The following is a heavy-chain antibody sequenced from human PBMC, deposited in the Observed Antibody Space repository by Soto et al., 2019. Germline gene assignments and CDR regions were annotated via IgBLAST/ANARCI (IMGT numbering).Heavy chain of an antibody. CDR3: ARHWWVGYGSGKHYGMDV. D-gene: IGHD3-10*01. CDR1: GGSISSSSYY. V-gene: IGHV4-39*01. Sequence: PSETLSLTCTVSGGSISSSSYYWGWIRQPPGKGLEWIGSIYYSGSTYYNPSLKSRVTISVDTSKNQFSLKLSSVTAADTAVYYCARHWWVGYGSGKHYGMDVWGQGTTVTVSS. J-gene: IGHJ6*02. CDR2: IYYSGST.